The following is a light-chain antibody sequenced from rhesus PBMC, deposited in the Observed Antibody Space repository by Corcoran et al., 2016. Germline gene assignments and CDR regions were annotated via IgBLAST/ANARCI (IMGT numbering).Light chain of an antibody. Sequence: QSVLTQPPSASEAARKSVTISCSGGSSNIGSNGVSWYQQLPGTPPKLIIYNNEERASGVSDRFSGSKSGTSASLDISGLQTEDEGEYYCATWEGSLSAYIFGAGTRLTVL. J-gene: IGLJ1*01. CDR2: NNE. CDR1: SSNIGSNG. V-gene: IGLV1-60*01. CDR3: ATWEGSLSAYI.